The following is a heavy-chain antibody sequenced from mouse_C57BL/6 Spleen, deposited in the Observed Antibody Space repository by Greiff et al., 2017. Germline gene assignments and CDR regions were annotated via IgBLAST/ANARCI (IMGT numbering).Heavy chain of an antibody. CDR2: ISYDGSN. J-gene: IGHJ4*01. CDR1: GYSITSGYY. CDR3: ARKLTGTYCAMDD. D-gene: IGHD4-1*01. V-gene: IGHV3-6*01. Sequence: DVKLQESGPGLVKPSQSLSLTCSVTGYSITSGYYWNWIRQFPGNKLEWMGYISYDGSNNYNPSLKNRISITRDTSKNQFFLKLNSVTTEDTATYYCARKLTGTYCAMDDWGQGTSVTVSS.